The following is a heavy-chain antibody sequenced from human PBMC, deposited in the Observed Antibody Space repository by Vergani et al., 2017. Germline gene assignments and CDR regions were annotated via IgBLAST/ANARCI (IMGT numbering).Heavy chain of an antibody. CDR1: GYTFTSYA. CDR2: INTNTGNP. CDR3: GRDGGFCSSTGCPWYYYGMDV. V-gene: IGHV7-4-1*02. Sequence: QVQLVQSGSELKKPGASVKVSCKASGYTFTSYAMHWVRQAPGQGLEWMGWINTNTGNPTYAQGFTGRFVFSLDTSVSTAYLQISSLKAEDTAVYYCGRDGGFCSSTGCPWYYYGMDVWGQGTTVTVSS. D-gene: IGHD2-2*01. J-gene: IGHJ6*02.